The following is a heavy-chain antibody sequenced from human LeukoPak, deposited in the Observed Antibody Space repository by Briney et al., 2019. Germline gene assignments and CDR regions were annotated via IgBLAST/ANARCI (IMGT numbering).Heavy chain of an antibody. Sequence: SGPTLVNPTQTLTLTCTFSGFSLSTSGMCVSWIRQPPGKALEWLARIDWDDDNYYSTSLKTRLTISKDTSKNQVVLTMTNMDPVDTATYYCARHYPGGSYYYFDYWGQGTLVTASS. J-gene: IGHJ4*02. CDR1: GFSLSTSGMC. D-gene: IGHD3-10*01. CDR3: ARHYPGGSYYYFDY. CDR2: IDWDDDN. V-gene: IGHV2-70*11.